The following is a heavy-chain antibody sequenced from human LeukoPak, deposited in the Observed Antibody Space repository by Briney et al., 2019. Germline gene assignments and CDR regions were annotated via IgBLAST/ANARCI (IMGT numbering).Heavy chain of an antibody. CDR1: GFIVSNNY. Sequence: GGSLRLSCAASGFIVSNNYMRWVRQARGKGLEWVSVIYSGGSTCYADSVKALFPISRDNSKNTVYLQMHSLRAEDTAVYYCARYYYDSSGYPYYFDYWGQGTLVTVSS. D-gene: IGHD3-22*01. CDR3: ARYYYDSSGYPYYFDY. V-gene: IGHV3-53*01. CDR2: IYSGGST. J-gene: IGHJ4*02.